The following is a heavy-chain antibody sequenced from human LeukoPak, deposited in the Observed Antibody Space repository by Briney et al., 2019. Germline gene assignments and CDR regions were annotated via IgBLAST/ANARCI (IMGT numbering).Heavy chain of an antibody. Sequence: KPGGSLRLSCAASGFTFSSYSMNWVRQAPGKGLEWVSSISSSSSYIYYADSVKGRFTISSDNAKNSLYLQMNSLRAEDTAVYYCASARDYGDYELGNWGQGTLVTVSS. D-gene: IGHD4-17*01. J-gene: IGHJ4*02. CDR1: GFTFSSYS. V-gene: IGHV3-21*01. CDR2: ISSSSSYI. CDR3: ASARDYGDYELGN.